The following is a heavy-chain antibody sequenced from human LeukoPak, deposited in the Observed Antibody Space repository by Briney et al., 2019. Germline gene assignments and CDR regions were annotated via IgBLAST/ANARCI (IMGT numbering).Heavy chain of an antibody. CDR3: ARDRLGDYDHSGYYDK. CDR2: ICDSGRTI. D-gene: IGHD3-22*01. V-gene: IGHV3-11*01. CDR1: GFTFSDYY. Sequence: GGSLRLSCAASGFTFSDYYMSWLRQAPGKGPEWVSYICDSGRTIYYADSVKGRFTISRDNAKNSVYLQMNNLGAEDTAVYYCARDRLGDYDHSGYYDKWGQGTLVTVSS. J-gene: IGHJ4*02.